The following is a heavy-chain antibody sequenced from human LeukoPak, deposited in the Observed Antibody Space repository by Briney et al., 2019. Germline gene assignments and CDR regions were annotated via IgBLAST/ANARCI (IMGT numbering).Heavy chain of an antibody. CDR2: VNPNSGGT. D-gene: IGHD4-23*01. CDR3: ARGTVRSRESVVTPIDP. Sequence: ASVKVSYKASGYTFTGYYMHWVRQAPAQGREWMGWVNPNSGGTNYAQKFQGRGTMTRDTSISTAYMELSRLRSDDTAVYYCARGTVRSRESVVTPIDPWGQGTLVTVSS. V-gene: IGHV1-2*02. CDR1: GYTFTGYY. J-gene: IGHJ5*02.